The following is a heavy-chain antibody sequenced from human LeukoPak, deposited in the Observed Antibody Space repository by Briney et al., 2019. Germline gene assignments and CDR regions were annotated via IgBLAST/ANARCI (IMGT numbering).Heavy chain of an antibody. Sequence: GGSLRLSCAASGLTFSSYWMSWVRQAPGKGLEWVANIKQDGSEKYYVDSVKGRFTISRDNAKNSLYLQVNSLRAEDTAVYYCAREVRAYGDYVFDYWGQGTLVTVSS. D-gene: IGHD4-17*01. CDR2: IKQDGSEK. J-gene: IGHJ4*02. V-gene: IGHV3-7*01. CDR1: GLTFSSYW. CDR3: AREVRAYGDYVFDY.